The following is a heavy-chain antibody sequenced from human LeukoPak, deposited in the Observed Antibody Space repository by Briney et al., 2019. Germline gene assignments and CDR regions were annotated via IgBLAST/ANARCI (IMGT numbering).Heavy chain of an antibody. CDR3: ARADGYSSLRYYYGMDV. V-gene: IGHV3-11*01. Sequence: PGGSLRLSCAASGFTFSDYYMSWIRQAPGKGLEWVSYISSSGNTVYYADSVKGRFTISRDNARNSLYLQMNSLRAEDTAVYYCARADGYSSLRYYYGMDVWGQGTTVTVSS. CDR1: GFTFSDYY. D-gene: IGHD5-18*01. CDR2: ISSSGNTV. J-gene: IGHJ6*02.